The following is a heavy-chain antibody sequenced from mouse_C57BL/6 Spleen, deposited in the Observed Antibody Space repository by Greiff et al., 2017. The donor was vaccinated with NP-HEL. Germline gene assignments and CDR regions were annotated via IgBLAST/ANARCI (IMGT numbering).Heavy chain of an antibody. V-gene: IGHV1-4*01. CDR2: INPSSGYT. J-gene: IGHJ1*03. Sequence: QVQLQQSGAELARPGASVKMSCKASGYTFTSYTMHWVKQRPGQGLEWIGYINPSSGYTKYNQKFKDKATLTADKSSSTAYMQLSSLTSEDSAVYCCARCLRSRYFDVWGTGTTVTVSS. CDR1: GYTFTSYT. D-gene: IGHD1-1*01. CDR3: ARCLRSRYFDV.